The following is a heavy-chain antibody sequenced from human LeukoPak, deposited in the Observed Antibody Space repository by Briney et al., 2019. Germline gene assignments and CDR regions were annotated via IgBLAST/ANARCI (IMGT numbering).Heavy chain of an antibody. Sequence: GGSLRLSCAASGFTFSSSWMTWVRQAPGKGLEWLSFMTTSGNTIFYAESVKDRFTISRDNAKKSLYLQMNSLRDEDTAVYYCARVGGATAVTMYFEYWGQGTLVTVTS. CDR3: ARVGGATAVTMYFEY. CDR2: MTTSGNTI. D-gene: IGHD1-26*01. J-gene: IGHJ4*02. CDR1: GFTFSSSW. V-gene: IGHV3-48*02.